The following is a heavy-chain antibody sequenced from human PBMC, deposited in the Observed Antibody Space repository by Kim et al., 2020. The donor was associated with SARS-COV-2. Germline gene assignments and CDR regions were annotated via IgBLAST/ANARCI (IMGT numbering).Heavy chain of an antibody. D-gene: IGHD6-19*01. V-gene: IGHV3-21*01. CDR2: I. Sequence: IYYADSRKGRFTISRDNAKNSLYLQMNSLRAEDTAVYYCARDASGWSRDYWGQGTLVTVSS. CDR3: ARDASGWSRDY. J-gene: IGHJ4*02.